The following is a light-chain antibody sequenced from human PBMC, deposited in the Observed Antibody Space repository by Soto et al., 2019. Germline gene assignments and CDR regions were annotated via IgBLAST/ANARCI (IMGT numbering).Light chain of an antibody. V-gene: IGLV2-14*03. CDR2: DVT. CDR1: SSDVGGFNY. J-gene: IGLJ1*01. Sequence: QSVLTQPASVSGSPGQSITISCTGTSSDVGGFNYVSWYQQHPGKAPKLMIYDVTNRPSGGSYRFSGSKSGNTASLTISGLQAEDEADYYCNSYTSSSTYVFGTGTNVTVL. CDR3: NSYTSSSTYV.